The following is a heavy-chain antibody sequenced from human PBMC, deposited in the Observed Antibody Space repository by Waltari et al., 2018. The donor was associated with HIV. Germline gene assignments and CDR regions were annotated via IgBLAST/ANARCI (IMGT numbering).Heavy chain of an antibody. J-gene: IGHJ3*02. V-gene: IGHV4-59*01. Sequence: QVQLQESGPGLVKPSETLSLTCTVSGASFNRYYWSWIRQSPGKGLEWICYSYYSGGTKYNPSRKSRVTMSVDTSKNQFSLRLTSVTAADTAVYYCARRITRIAGGAFDIWGQGTMVTVSS. CDR1: GASFNRYY. D-gene: IGHD3-10*01. CDR3: ARRITRIAGGAFDI. CDR2: SYYSGGT.